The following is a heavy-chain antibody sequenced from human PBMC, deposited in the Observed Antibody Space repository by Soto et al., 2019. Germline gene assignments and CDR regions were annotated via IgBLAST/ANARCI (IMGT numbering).Heavy chain of an antibody. V-gene: IGHV3-30-3*01. CDR3: ARDPGYSSGWHKYYYYYYGMDV. CDR1: GFTFSSYA. D-gene: IGHD6-19*01. J-gene: IGHJ6*02. Sequence: GGSLRLSCAASGFTFSSYAMHWVRQAPGKGLEWVAVISYDGSNKYYADSVKGRFTISRDNSKNTLYLQMNSLRAEDTAVYYCARDPGYSSGWHKYYYYYYGMDVWGQGTTVTV. CDR2: ISYDGSNK.